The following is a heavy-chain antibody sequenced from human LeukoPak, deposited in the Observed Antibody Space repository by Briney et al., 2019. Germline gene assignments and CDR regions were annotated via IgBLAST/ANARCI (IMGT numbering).Heavy chain of an antibody. J-gene: IGHJ4*02. Sequence: GGSLRLSCAASGFTFSSYSMNWVRQAPGKGLEWVSSISSSSSYIYYADSVKGRFTISRDNAKNSLYLQMNSLRAEDTAVYYCARERADYGDPDYWGQGTLVTVSS. D-gene: IGHD4-17*01. CDR3: ARERADYGDPDY. CDR2: ISSSSSYI. CDR1: GFTFSSYS. V-gene: IGHV3-21*01.